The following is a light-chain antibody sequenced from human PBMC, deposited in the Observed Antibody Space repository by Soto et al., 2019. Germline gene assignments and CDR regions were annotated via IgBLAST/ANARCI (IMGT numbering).Light chain of an antibody. Sequence: QSALTQPASVSGSPGQSITISCTGTSSDVGGYNFVSWYQLHPAKAPKLTIYEVSNRPSGVSNRFSASKSGNTASLTISGLQAEDEADYYCSAYTSTSTVVFGGGTQLTVL. CDR3: SAYTSTSTVV. CDR2: EVS. V-gene: IGLV2-14*01. J-gene: IGLJ3*02. CDR1: SSDVGGYNF.